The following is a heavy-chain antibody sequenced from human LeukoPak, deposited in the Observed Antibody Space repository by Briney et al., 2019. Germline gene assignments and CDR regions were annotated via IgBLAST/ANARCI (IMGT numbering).Heavy chain of an antibody. V-gene: IGHV3-74*01. CDR1: EFTFSSVW. J-gene: IGHJ5*02. CDR2: ISSDGTST. CDR3: ARDGSSWSNWLDP. D-gene: IGHD6-13*01. Sequence: GGSLRLSCAASEFTFSSVWMHWVRQAPGKGLVWVSRISSDGTSTSYADSVKGRFTISRDNAKNTLYLQMNSLRAEDTAVYYCARDGSSWSNWLDPWGQGTLVTVSS.